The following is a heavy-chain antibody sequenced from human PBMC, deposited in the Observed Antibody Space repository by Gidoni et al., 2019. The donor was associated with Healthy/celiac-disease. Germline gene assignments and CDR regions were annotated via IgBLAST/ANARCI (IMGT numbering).Heavy chain of an antibody. Sequence: VQLLESGGGLVQPGGSLRLSCAASGFTFSSYAMSWVRQAPGKGLEWVSAISGSGGSTYYADSVKGRFTISRDNSKNTLYLKMNSLRAEDTAVYYCAKVGYDFWSGYHITGGKPNWYFDLWGRGTLVTVSS. CDR1: GFTFSSYA. J-gene: IGHJ2*01. CDR3: AKVGYDFWSGYHITGGKPNWYFDL. CDR2: ISGSGGST. V-gene: IGHV3-23*01. D-gene: IGHD3-3*01.